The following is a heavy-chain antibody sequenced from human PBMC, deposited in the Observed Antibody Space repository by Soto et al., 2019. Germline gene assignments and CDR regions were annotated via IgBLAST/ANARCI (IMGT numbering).Heavy chain of an antibody. J-gene: IGHJ6*02. Sequence: QVQLVQSGAEVKKPGSSVKVSCKVSGGTFSNYAIDWVRLAPGHGLEWMGGIVPIFGTTYYTQKFQGRATIIADDSTTTASLEMSSLRSEDTAIYYCARVEAVAGLYNYPGLDVWGQGTAVTVSS. V-gene: IGHV1-69*12. CDR1: GGTFSNYA. CDR3: ARVEAVAGLYNYPGLDV. CDR2: IVPIFGTT. D-gene: IGHD6-19*01.